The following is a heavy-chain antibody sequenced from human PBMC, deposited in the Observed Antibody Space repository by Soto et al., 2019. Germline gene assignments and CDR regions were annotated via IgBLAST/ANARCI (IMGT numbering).Heavy chain of an antibody. J-gene: IGHJ5*02. V-gene: IGHV4-59*08. Sequence: PSETLSLTCTVSGGSISSYYWSWIRQPPGKGLEWIGYIYYSGSTNYNPSLKSRVTISVDTSKNQFSLKLSSVTAADTAVYYCARHWGDFGVVIDPHNWFDPWGQGTLVTVST. CDR1: GGSISSYY. CDR3: ARHWGDFGVVIDPHNWFDP. D-gene: IGHD3-3*01. CDR2: IYYSGST.